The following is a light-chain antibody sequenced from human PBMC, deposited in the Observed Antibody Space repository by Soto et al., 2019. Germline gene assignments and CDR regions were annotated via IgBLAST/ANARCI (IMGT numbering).Light chain of an antibody. CDR2: GAS. CDR3: QQYNNWPLT. CDR1: QSVSDN. V-gene: IGKV3-15*01. J-gene: IGKJ4*01. Sequence: EIVMTQAPATLSVSPGERVTLSCRASQSVSDNLAWYQQKPGQAPRLLIYGASTRATGIPARFSGSGSGTEFTLTISSLQSEDVAVYYCQQYNNWPLTFGGGTKVELK.